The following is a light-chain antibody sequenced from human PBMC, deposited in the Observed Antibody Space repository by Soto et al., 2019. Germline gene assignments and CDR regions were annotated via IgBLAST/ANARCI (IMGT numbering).Light chain of an antibody. J-gene: IGLJ2*01. V-gene: IGLV1-51*01. Sequence: QSVLTQPASLSATPGEKVTISCSGRGSNIGRNYVSWYRQFPGKAPQHLIYDDSKRHSGVPDRLSGSRYGTSASLAIAGLQPGDEADYYCGTWDESLGAGVFGGGTKLTVL. CDR1: GSNIGRNY. CDR3: GTWDESLGAGV. CDR2: DDS.